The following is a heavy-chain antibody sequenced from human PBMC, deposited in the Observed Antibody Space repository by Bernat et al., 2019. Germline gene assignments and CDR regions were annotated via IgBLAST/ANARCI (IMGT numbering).Heavy chain of an antibody. Sequence: VQLVESGGGLLQPGRSLKLSCAASGFTFNNYAMHWVRQAPGKGLEWVAVISYDGYNKYYADSVKGRFIISRDNSKNTMYLQMNTLRPEDTAVYHCARGGLRFYYDSSDYSYYGMDVWGQGTTVTVSS. D-gene: IGHD3-22*01. CDR2: ISYDGYNK. CDR3: ARGGLRFYYDSSDYSYYGMDV. CDR1: GFTFNNYA. V-gene: IGHV3-30-3*01. J-gene: IGHJ6*02.